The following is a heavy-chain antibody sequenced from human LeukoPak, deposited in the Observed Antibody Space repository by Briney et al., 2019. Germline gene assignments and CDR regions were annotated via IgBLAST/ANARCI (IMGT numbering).Heavy chain of an antibody. D-gene: IGHD3-3*01. CDR2: VYYNGST. V-gene: IGHV4-59*11. Sequence: SETLSLTCAVSGGFFTSHYWSWIRQPPGKGLEWIGYVYYNGSTNYNPSLKSRVTMSVDTPKNQFSLKLRSVTAADTAVYYCARLQYYDVWSSVKAFDVWGQGRMVTVAS. CDR1: GGFFTSHY. CDR3: ARLQYYDVWSSVKAFDV. J-gene: IGHJ3*01.